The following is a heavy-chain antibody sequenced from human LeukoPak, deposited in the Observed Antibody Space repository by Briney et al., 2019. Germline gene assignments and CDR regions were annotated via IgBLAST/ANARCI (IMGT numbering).Heavy chain of an antibody. CDR2: VWYDGSNK. Sequence: GGSLRLSCEASGFTFTGYGMHWVRQAPGKGLEWVAIVWYDGSNKYYADSVRGRFTISRDNSKNTLHLLMNSLRAEDTAVYWCARDNGAARYNYRMDVWGQGTTVTVSS. V-gene: IGHV3-33*01. CDR1: GFTFTGYG. J-gene: IGHJ6*02. D-gene: IGHD1-14*01. CDR3: ARDNGAARYNYRMDV.